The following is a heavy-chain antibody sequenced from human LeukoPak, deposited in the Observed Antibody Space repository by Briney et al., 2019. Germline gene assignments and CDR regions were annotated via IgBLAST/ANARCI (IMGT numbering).Heavy chain of an antibody. Sequence: ASVKVSCKASGYTFTSYDINWVRQATGQGLEWMGWMNPNSGNTGYAQKFQGRVTITADESTSTAYMELSSLRSEDTAVYYCARGGIVAAGIINNHDAFDVWGLGTMVTVSS. V-gene: IGHV1-8*03. CDR1: GYTFTSYD. J-gene: IGHJ3*01. D-gene: IGHD6-13*01. CDR2: MNPNSGNT. CDR3: ARGGIVAAGIINNHDAFDV.